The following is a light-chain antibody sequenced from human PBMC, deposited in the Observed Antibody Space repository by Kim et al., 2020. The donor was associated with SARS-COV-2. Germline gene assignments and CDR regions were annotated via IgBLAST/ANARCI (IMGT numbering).Light chain of an antibody. Sequence: EIVLTQSPGTLSLSPGERATLSCRASQSVSSIYLVWYQQKPGQAPRLLIYGASSRATGIPDRFSGSGSGTDFTLTISRLEPEDFAVYYCQQYGSSPLTFGGGTKVDIK. V-gene: IGKV3-20*01. CDR3: QQYGSSPLT. CDR2: GAS. J-gene: IGKJ4*01. CDR1: QSVSSIY.